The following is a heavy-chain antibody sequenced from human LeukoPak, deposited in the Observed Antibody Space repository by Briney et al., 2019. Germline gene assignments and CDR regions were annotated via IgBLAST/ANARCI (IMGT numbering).Heavy chain of an antibody. CDR3: ASAQYYYGSGTLPFQH. Sequence: GASVKVSCKASGGTFSSYAISWVRQAPGQGLEWMGRIIPILGIANYAQKFQGRVTITADKSTSTAYMELSSLRSEDTAVYYCASAQYYYGSGTLPFQHWGQGTLVTVSS. V-gene: IGHV1-69*04. D-gene: IGHD3-10*01. CDR2: IIPILGIA. CDR1: GGTFSSYA. J-gene: IGHJ1*01.